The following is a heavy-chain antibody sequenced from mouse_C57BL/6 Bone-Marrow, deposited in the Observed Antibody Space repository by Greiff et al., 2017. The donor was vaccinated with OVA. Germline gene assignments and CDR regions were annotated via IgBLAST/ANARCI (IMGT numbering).Heavy chain of an antibody. V-gene: IGHV1-66*01. CDR2: IYPGSGNT. Sequence: QVQPQQSGPELVKPGASVKISCKASGHSFTSYYIHWVKQRPGQGPEWIGWIYPGSGNTKYNEKFKGKAPLTADTSSGTAYRQLSSLTSEDSAVYCCASGGKGGFAFWGQGTLVTVSA. CDR1: GHSFTSYY. CDR3: ASGGKGGFAF. D-gene: IGHD2-1*01. J-gene: IGHJ3*01.